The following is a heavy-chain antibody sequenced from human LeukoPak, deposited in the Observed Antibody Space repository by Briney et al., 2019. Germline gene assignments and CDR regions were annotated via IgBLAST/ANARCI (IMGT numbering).Heavy chain of an antibody. V-gene: IGHV4-4*07. Sequence: SETLSLTCTVSGGSISSYYWSWIRQPAGKGLEWIGRIYTSGSTNYNPSLKSRVTMSVDTSKNQFSLKLSAVTAADTAVYSCARGRVYYGSGSYYTNWFDPWGQGTLVTVSS. J-gene: IGHJ5*02. CDR1: GGSISSYY. CDR2: IYTSGST. CDR3: ARGRVYYGSGSYYTNWFDP. D-gene: IGHD3-10*01.